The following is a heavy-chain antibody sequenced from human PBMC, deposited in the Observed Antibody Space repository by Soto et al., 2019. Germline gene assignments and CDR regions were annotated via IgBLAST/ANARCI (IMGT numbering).Heavy chain of an antibody. CDR1: GGSFSGYY. CDR2: INHSGST. Sequence: QVQLQQWGAGLLKPSETLSLTCAVYGGSFSGYYWSWIRQPPGKGLEWIGEINHSGSTNYNPSLKSRVTISVDTSKNQFSLKLSSVTAADTAGYYCARRYYYGSGSYYSAWGQGTLVTVSS. V-gene: IGHV4-34*01. CDR3: ARRYYYGSGSYYSA. D-gene: IGHD3-10*01. J-gene: IGHJ5*02.